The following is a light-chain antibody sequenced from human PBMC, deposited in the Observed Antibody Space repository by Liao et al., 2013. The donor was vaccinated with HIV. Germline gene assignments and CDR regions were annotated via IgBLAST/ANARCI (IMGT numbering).Light chain of an antibody. CDR3: QTWDTNSWV. Sequence: SYELTQPPSVSVSPGQTASITCSGDKLGDEYASWYQQKPGQSPVLVIYQDTRRPSGIPERISGSNSGNTATLTISGTQALDEADYFCQTWDTNSWVFGGGTKLTVL. CDR1: KLGDEY. CDR2: QDT. J-gene: IGLJ3*02. V-gene: IGLV3-1*01.